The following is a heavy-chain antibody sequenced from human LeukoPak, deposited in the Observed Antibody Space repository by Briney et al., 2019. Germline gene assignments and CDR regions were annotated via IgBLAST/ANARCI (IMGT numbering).Heavy chain of an antibody. D-gene: IGHD3-9*01. V-gene: IGHV4-34*01. J-gene: IGHJ5*02. CDR2: INHSGST. CDR3: ARVSLTGNWFDP. Sequence: SETLSLTCAVYGGSFSGYYWSWIRQPPGKGLEWIGEINHSGSTNYNPSLKSRVTISVDTSKNQFSLKLSSVTAADTAVYYCARVSLTGNWFDPWGQGTLVTVSS. CDR1: GGSFSGYY.